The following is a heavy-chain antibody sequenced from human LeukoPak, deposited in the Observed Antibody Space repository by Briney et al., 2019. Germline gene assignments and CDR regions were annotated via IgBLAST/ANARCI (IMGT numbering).Heavy chain of an antibody. CDR3: ASLDTAMAYFDY. V-gene: IGHV3-23*01. J-gene: IGHJ4*02. Sequence: GGSLRLSCAASGFTFNSYVMSWVRQAPGKGLEWVSAINGGGGNTYYADSVKGRFTISRDNSKNMVYLQMNSLRADDTAVYYCASLDTAMAYFDYWGQGTLVTVSS. D-gene: IGHD5-18*01. CDR2: INGGGGNT. CDR1: GFTFNSYV.